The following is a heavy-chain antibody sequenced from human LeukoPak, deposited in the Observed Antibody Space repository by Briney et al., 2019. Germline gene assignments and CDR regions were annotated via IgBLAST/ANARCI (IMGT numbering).Heavy chain of an antibody. J-gene: IGHJ6*03. Sequence: GGSLRLSCAVSGFNFDIAWMNWVRQAPGEGLEWVGRIKSKSDGAATDHAAPVRGRFTISIDDSKNTLNLQMNSLKTEDTGVYYCVSRDAYKPRYYMDVWGKGTTVTVSS. V-gene: IGHV3-15*07. CDR3: VSRDAYKPRYYMDV. D-gene: IGHD5-24*01. CDR1: GFNFDIAW. CDR2: IKSKSDGAAT.